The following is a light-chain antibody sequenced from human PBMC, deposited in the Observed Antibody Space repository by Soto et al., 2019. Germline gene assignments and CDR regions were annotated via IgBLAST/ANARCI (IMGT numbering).Light chain of an antibody. CDR2: DAS. J-gene: IGKJ4*01. CDR3: QQYDSPPPT. V-gene: IGKV1-33*01. Sequence: DIQLTQSPLSLSASVGDRVTITCQASQGVGKFLNWFQQKSGEAPKLLIYDASHLESGVPVRFSGRGSGAAFTLTISSLQPEDFATNYCQQYDSPPPTFGGGTKVDMK. CDR1: QGVGKF.